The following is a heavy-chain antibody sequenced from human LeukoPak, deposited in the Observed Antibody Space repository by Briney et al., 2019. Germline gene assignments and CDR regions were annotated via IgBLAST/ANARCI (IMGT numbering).Heavy chain of an antibody. V-gene: IGHV4-39*07. J-gene: IGHJ4*02. CDR2: IYYSGST. CDR1: GGSISSSSYY. CDR3: ARSRDGYNGFDY. Sequence: SETLSLTCTVSGGSISSSSYYWGWIRQPPGKGLEWIGSIYYSGSTYYNPSLKSRVTISVDTSKNQFSLKLSSVTAADTAVYYCARSRDGYNGFDYWGQGTLVTVSS. D-gene: IGHD5-24*01.